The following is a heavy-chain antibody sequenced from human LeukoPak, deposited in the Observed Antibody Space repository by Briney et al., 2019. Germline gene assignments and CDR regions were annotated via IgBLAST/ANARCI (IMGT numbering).Heavy chain of an antibody. Sequence: GAPVKLSCKASRYTFTSYGISWVRQAPGPGPEWMGWISVNNGYINYRQKFQGRVTMTTNTSTGTADMELGSLGADDTARYCWGRDIMTVYAVPNYAWCDSWGQGTLVSVCS. CDR3: GRDIMTVYAVPNYAWCDS. D-gene: IGHD2-8*01. CDR2: ISVNNGYI. CDR1: RYTFTSYG. V-gene: IGHV1-18*01. J-gene: IGHJ5*01.